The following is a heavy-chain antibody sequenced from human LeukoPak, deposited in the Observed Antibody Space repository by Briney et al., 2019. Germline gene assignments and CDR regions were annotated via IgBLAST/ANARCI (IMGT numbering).Heavy chain of an antibody. V-gene: IGHV4-61*05. CDR3: ARGNGIAAAGTYGY. CDR2: IYYSGST. Sequence: SETLSLTCTVSSGSISNSNFYWGWIRQPPGKGLEWIGYIYYSGSTNYNPSLKSRVTISVDTSKNQFSLKLSSVTAADTAVYYCARGNGIAAAGTYGYWGQGTLVTVSS. CDR1: SGSISNSNFY. D-gene: IGHD6-13*01. J-gene: IGHJ4*02.